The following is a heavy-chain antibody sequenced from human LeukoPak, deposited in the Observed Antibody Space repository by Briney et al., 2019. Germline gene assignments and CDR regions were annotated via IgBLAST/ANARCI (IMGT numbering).Heavy chain of an antibody. Sequence: PGGPLSLSCAASGFTFSSYGMHWVRQAPGKGLEWVGVIWYDGSNKYYADSVKGRFTISRDNSKNTLYLQMNSLRAEDTAVYYCARGYGGYSYAPPPFDYWGQGTLVTVSS. D-gene: IGHD5-18*01. J-gene: IGHJ4*02. CDR2: IWYDGSNK. V-gene: IGHV3-33*01. CDR1: GFTFSSYG. CDR3: ARGYGGYSYAPPPFDY.